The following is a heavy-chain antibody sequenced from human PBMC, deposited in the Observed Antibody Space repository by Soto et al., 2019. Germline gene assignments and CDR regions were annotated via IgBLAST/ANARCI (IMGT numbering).Heavy chain of an antibody. V-gene: IGHV2-70*11. CDR2: IDWDDDK. D-gene: IGHD3-9*01. CDR1: GFSLSTRGMC. CDR3: ARIRREYDILTGYSYYMDV. J-gene: IGHJ6*03. Sequence: GSGPTLVNPTQTLTLTCTFSGFSLSTRGMCVSWIRQPPGKALEWLARIDWDDDKYYSKSLKTRLTISKDTSKNQVVLTMTNMDPVDTATYYCARIRREYDILTGYSYYMDVWGKGTTVTVSS.